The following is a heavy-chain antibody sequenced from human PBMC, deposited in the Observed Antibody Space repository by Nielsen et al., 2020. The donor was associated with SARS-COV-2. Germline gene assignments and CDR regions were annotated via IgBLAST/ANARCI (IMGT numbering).Heavy chain of an antibody. CDR2: ISSSGSTI. CDR3: ARTPHDYYGMDV. Sequence: GGSLRLSCAASGFTFSSYEMNWVRQAPGKGLEWVSYISSSGSTIYYADSVKGRFTISRDNAKNSLYLQMNSLRAEDTAVYYCARTPHDYYGMDVWGQGTTVTVSS. CDR1: GFTFSSYE. V-gene: IGHV3-48*03. J-gene: IGHJ6*02.